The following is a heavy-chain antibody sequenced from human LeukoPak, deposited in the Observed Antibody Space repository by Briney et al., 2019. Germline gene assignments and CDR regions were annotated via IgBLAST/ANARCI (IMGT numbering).Heavy chain of an antibody. D-gene: IGHD3-10*01. J-gene: IGHJ4*02. CDR3: AKRGVVIRAVIIVGFHKEAYYFDY. V-gene: IGHV3-23*01. CDR1: GITLSNYG. Sequence: AGGSLRLSCAVSGITLSNYGMSWVRQAPGKGLEWVAGISGSGGGTNYADSVKGRFTISRDNPKNTLYLQMNGLRAEGTAVYFCAKRGVVIRAVIIVGFHKEAYYFDYWGQGALVTVSS. CDR2: ISGSGGGT.